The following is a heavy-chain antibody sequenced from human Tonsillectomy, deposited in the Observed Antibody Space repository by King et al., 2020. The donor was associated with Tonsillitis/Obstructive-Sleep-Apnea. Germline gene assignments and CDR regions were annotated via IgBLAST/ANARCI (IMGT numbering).Heavy chain of an antibody. D-gene: IGHD3-3*01. CDR2: ISSNGGST. CDR3: VKGHRITIFGVVTRGPYFDY. J-gene: IGHJ4*02. CDR1: GFTFSSYA. Sequence: VQLVESGGGLVQPGGSLRLSCSASGFTFSSYAMHWVRQAPGKGLEYVSAISSNGGSTYYADSVKGRFTISRDNSKNTLYLLMSSLRAEDTAVYYCVKGHRITIFGVVTRGPYFDYWGQGTLVTVSS. V-gene: IGHV3-64D*06.